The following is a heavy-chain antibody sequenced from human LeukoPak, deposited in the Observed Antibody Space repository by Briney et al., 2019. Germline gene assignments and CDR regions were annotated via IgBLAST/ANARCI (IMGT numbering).Heavy chain of an antibody. CDR3: ASGSSGWYSPFDC. V-gene: IGHV1-2*02. CDR1: GYTFTGYY. Sequence: GASVKVSCKASGYTFTGYYMHWVRQAPGHGLEGMGWINPNSGGTNYAQKFQGRVTMTRDTSISTAYMQLSRLRSDDTAVYYCASGSSGWYSPFDCWGQGTPITVSS. J-gene: IGHJ4*02. CDR2: INPNSGGT. D-gene: IGHD6-19*01.